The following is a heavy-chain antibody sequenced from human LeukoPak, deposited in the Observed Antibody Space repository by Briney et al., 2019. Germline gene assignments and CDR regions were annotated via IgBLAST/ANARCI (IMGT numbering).Heavy chain of an antibody. V-gene: IGHV4-59*11. CDR3: ARVNYDFWSGYYYYYYYMDV. Sequence: KPSETLSLTCTVSGGSISSHYWSWIRQPPGKGLEWIGYIYYSGSTNYNPSLKSRVTISVDTSKNQFSLKLSSVTAADTAVYYCARVNYDFWSGYYYYYYYMDVWGKGTTVTVSS. J-gene: IGHJ6*03. CDR2: IYYSGST. D-gene: IGHD3-3*01. CDR1: GGSISSHY.